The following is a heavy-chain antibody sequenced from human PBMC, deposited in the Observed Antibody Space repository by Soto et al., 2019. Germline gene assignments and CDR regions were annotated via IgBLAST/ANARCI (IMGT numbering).Heavy chain of an antibody. CDR2: ISYDGSEN. V-gene: IGHV3-30*03. J-gene: IGHJ4*02. Sequence: QVQLVESGGGVAQPGGSLRLSCVTSGFTFNTFGMNWVRQAPGKGLGWVASISYDGSENYYADSVKGRFTISRDTSDNTLFLQLNSLRVEDTALYFCARDSKASLYYDDASGYAFTHWGQGTLLIVST. CDR3: ARDSKASLYYDDASGYAFTH. CDR1: GFTFNTFG. D-gene: IGHD3-22*01.